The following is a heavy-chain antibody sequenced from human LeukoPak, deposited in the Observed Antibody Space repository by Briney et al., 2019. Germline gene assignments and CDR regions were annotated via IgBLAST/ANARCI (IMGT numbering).Heavy chain of an antibody. CDR2: MNPNSGNT. V-gene: IGHV1-8*01. Sequence: ASVKVSCKASGYTFTSYDINWVRQATGQGLEWMGWMNPNSGNTGYAQKFQGRVTMTRNTSISTAYTELSSLRSEDTAVYYCASMESAVAGTKGDYWGQGTLVTVSS. J-gene: IGHJ4*02. CDR3: ASMESAVAGTKGDY. D-gene: IGHD6-19*01. CDR1: GYTFTSYD.